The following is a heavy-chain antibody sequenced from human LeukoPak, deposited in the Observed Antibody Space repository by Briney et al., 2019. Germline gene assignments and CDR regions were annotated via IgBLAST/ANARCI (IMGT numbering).Heavy chain of an antibody. CDR3: ARVTTGYYYMDV. CDR2: IIPILGIA. J-gene: IGHJ6*03. Sequence: SVKVSCKASGGTFSSYTISWVRQAPGQGLEWMGRIIPILGIANYAQKFQGRVTITADKSTSTAYTELSSLRSEDTAVYYCARVTTGYYYMDVWGKGTTVTVSS. CDR1: GGTFSSYT. V-gene: IGHV1-69*02. D-gene: IGHD4-17*01.